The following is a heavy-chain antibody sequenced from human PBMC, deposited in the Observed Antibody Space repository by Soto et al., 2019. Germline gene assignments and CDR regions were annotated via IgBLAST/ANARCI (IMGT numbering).Heavy chain of an antibody. CDR2: IYHSGST. CDR3: ARYSGVWSSWYGFDY. J-gene: IGHJ4*02. V-gene: IGHV4-30-2*01. D-gene: IGHD6-13*01. CDR1: GGSISSGGYS. Sequence: SETLSLTCAVSGGSISSGGYSWSWIRQPPGKGLEWIGYIYHSGSTYYNPSLKSRVTISVDTSKNQFSLKLSSVTAADTSLYYCARYSGVWSSWYGFDYWGQGTLVTVSS.